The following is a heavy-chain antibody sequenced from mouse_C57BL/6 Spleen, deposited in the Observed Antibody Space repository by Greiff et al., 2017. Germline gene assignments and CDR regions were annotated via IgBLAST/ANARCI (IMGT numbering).Heavy chain of an antibody. CDR2: ISDGGSYT. CDR3: ARERSYGNYSFAY. CDR1: GFTFSSYA. V-gene: IGHV5-4*01. D-gene: IGHD2-1*01. J-gene: IGHJ3*01. Sequence: EVKLVESGGGLVKPGGSLKLSCAASGFTFSSYAMSWVRQTPEKRLEWVATISDGGSYTYYPDNVKGRFTISRDNAKNNLYLQMSHLKSEDTAMYYCARERSYGNYSFAYWGQGTLVTVSA.